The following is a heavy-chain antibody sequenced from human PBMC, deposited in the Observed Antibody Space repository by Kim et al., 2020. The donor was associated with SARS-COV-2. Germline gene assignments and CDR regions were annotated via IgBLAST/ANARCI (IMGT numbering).Heavy chain of an antibody. V-gene: IGHV3-33*01. Sequence: GGSLRLSCAASGFTFSSYGMHWVRQAPGKGLEWVAVIWYDGSNKYYADSVKGRFTISRDNSKNTLYLQMNSLRAEDTAVYYCARDRLSRLMITFGGVIDYGMDVWGQGVTVTVSS. D-gene: IGHD3-16*02. CDR2: IWYDGSNK. J-gene: IGHJ6*02. CDR1: GFTFSSYG. CDR3: ARDRLSRLMITFGGVIDYGMDV.